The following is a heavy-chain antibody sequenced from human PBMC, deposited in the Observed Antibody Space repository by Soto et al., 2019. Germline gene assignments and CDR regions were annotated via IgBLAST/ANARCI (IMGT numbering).Heavy chain of an antibody. Sequence: QVQLVESGGGVVQPGRSPRLSCAASGFTFSSYGMHWVRQAPGKGLEWVAVISYDGSNKYYADSVKGRFTISRDNSKNTLYLQMNSLRAEDTAVYYCAKADYDYIWGSDYWGQGTLVTVSS. CDR1: GFTFSSYG. CDR3: AKADYDYIWGSDY. V-gene: IGHV3-30*18. D-gene: IGHD3-16*01. CDR2: ISYDGSNK. J-gene: IGHJ4*02.